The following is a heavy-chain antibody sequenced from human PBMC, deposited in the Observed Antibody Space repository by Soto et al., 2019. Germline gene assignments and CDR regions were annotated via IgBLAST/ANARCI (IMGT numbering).Heavy chain of an antibody. J-gene: IGHJ4*02. CDR1: GGTFSSYT. Sequence: QVQLVQSGAEVKKPGSSVKVSCKASGGTFSSYTISWVRQAPGQGLEWMGRIIPILGIANYAQKFQGRVTXTXDXXTSTAYMELSSLRSEDTAVYYCARDLRRVRGVIDYWGQGTLVTVSS. V-gene: IGHV1-69*08. D-gene: IGHD3-10*01. CDR2: IIPILGIA. CDR3: ARDLRRVRGVIDY.